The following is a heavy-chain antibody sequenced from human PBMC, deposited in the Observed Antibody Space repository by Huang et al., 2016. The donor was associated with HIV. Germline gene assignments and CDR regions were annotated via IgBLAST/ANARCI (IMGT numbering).Heavy chain of an antibody. CDR3: VRGWYISALPYFDY. D-gene: IGHD1-20*01. J-gene: IGHJ4*02. V-gene: IGHV1-8*01. CDR1: GYSFGSYD. Sequence: QVRLVQSGTEVRKPGASVKVSCEASGYSFGSYDINWVRQATGQGLEVMGWRNPKSGNTGYAQQFQDRVIMTRNTSISTAYLELTSLRSEDTAKYFCVRGWYISALPYFDYWGQGTLVTVSS. CDR2: RNPKSGNT.